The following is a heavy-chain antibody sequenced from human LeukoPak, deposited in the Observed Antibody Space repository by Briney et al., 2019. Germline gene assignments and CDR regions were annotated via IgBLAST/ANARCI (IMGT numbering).Heavy chain of an antibody. J-gene: IGHJ6*02. Sequence: GASVKVSCKASGYTFTSYDINWVRQATGQGLEWMGWMNPNSGNTGYAQKFQGRVTMTRNTSISTAYMELSSLRSEDTAVYYCARDYDFWSGYWKPTHYYYYGMDVWGQGITVTVSS. CDR3: ARDYDFWSGYWKPTHYYYYGMDV. V-gene: IGHV1-8*01. CDR2: MNPNSGNT. D-gene: IGHD3-3*01. CDR1: GYTFTSYD.